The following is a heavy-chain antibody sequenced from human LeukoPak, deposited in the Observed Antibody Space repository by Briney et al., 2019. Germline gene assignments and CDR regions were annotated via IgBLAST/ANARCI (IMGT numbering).Heavy chain of an antibody. D-gene: IGHD4-23*01. V-gene: IGHV4-34*01. CDR1: GGSFSGYY. CDR2: INHSGST. J-gene: IGHJ4*02. Sequence: SETLSLTCAVYGGSFSGYYWSWIRQPPGKGLEWIGGINHSGSTNYNPSLKSRVTISVDTSKNQFSLKLSSVTAADTAVYYCARGDGGSPYDYWGQGTLVTVSS. CDR3: ARGDGGSPYDY.